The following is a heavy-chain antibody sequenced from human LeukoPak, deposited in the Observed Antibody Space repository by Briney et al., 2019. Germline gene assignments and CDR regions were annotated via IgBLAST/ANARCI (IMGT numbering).Heavy chain of an antibody. V-gene: IGHV3-9*01. CDR3: AKASYGDYGNCDY. Sequence: GRSLRLSCAASGFTFDDYAMHWVRQAPGKGLEWVSGISWNSGSIGYADSVKGRFTISRDNAENSLYLQMNSLRAEDTALYYCAKASYGDYGNCDYWGQGTLVTVSS. CDR2: ISWNSGSI. CDR1: GFTFDDYA. J-gene: IGHJ4*02. D-gene: IGHD4-17*01.